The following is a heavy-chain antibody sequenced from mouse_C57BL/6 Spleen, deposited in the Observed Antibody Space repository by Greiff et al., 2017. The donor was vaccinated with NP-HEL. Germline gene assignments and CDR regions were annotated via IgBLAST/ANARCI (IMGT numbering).Heavy chain of an antibody. Sequence: QVQLQQSGAELVRPGASVTLSCKASGYTFTDYEMHWVKQTPVHGLEWIGAIDPETGGTAYNQKFKGKAILTADKSSSTAYMELRSLTSEDSAVYYCTRSQLRLPFAYWGQGTLVTVSA. CDR2: IDPETGGT. CDR1: GYTFTDYE. CDR3: TRSQLRLPFAY. J-gene: IGHJ3*01. V-gene: IGHV1-15*01. D-gene: IGHD3-2*02.